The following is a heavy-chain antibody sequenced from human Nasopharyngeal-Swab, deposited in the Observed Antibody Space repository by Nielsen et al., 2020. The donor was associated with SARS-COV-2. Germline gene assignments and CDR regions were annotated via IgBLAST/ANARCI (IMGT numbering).Heavy chain of an antibody. CDR3: ATRDH. J-gene: IGHJ4*02. CDR2: LKSNTEGDTT. V-gene: IGHV3-15*01. D-gene: IGHD1-26*01. CDR1: GFSITNAW. Sequence: AEFLRLSCAASGFSITNAWMNWVRQAPGQGLDWVGLLKSNTEGDTTDYAAHVKGRVTISRDDSKNTLYLQMNSLKTEDTAIYYCATRDHWGQGTLVTVSS.